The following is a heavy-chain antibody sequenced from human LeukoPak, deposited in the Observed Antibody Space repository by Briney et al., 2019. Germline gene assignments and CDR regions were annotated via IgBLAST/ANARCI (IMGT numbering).Heavy chain of an antibody. CDR3: ARGQRGFFQDYYYMDV. CDR2: INHSGST. D-gene: IGHD3-3*01. J-gene: IGHJ6*03. Sequence: SETLSLTCAVYGGSFSGYYWSWIRQPPGKGLEWIGEINHSGSTNYNPSLKSRVTISVDTSKNQFSLKLSSVTAADTAVYYCARGQRGFFQDYYYMDVWGKGTTVTVSS. CDR1: GGSFSGYY. V-gene: IGHV4-34*01.